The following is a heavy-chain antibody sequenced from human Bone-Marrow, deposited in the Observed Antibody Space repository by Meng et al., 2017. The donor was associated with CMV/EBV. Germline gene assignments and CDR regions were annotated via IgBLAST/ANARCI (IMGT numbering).Heavy chain of an antibody. J-gene: IGHJ6*02. V-gene: IGHV1-2*02. CDR1: GYTFTGYY. CDR2: INPNSGGT. D-gene: IGHD2-2*01. Sequence: ASVKVSCKASGYTFTGYYMHWVRQAPGQGLEWMGWINPNSGGTNYAQKFQGRVTITTDESTSTAYMELSSLRSEDTAVYYCARGFMGYCSSTSCYDYYYYGMDVWGQGTTVTVSS. CDR3: ARGFMGYCSSTSCYDYYYYGMDV.